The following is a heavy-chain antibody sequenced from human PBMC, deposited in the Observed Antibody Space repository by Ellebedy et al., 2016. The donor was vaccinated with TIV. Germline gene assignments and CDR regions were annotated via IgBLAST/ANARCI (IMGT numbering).Heavy chain of an antibody. V-gene: IGHV4-4*07. D-gene: IGHD6-19*01. CDR2: IYTSGST. Sequence: MPSETLSLTCTVSGGSISSYYWSWIRQPAGRGLEWIGRIYTSGSTNYNPSLKSRVTISVDTSKNQFSLKLSSVTAADTAVYYCARRDSSGWYAGGAFDIWGQGTMVTVSS. J-gene: IGHJ3*02. CDR3: ARRDSSGWYAGGAFDI. CDR1: GGSISSYY.